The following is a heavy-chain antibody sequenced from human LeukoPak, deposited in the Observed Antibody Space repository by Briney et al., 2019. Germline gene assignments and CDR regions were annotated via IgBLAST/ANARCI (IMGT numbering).Heavy chain of an antibody. J-gene: IGHJ4*02. D-gene: IGHD2-15*01. Sequence: GGSLRLSCAASGFTSSSSAMSWVRQAPGKGLEWVSAISNNGGYTYYADSVQGRFTISRDNSKSTLCLQMNSLRAEDTAVYYCAKQLGYCSDGSCYFPYWGQGTLVTVSS. CDR2: ISNNGGYT. V-gene: IGHV3-23*01. CDR3: AKQLGYCSDGSCYFPY. CDR1: GFTSSSSA.